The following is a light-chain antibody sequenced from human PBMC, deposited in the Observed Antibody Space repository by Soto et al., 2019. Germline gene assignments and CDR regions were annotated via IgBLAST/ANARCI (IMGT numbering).Light chain of an antibody. CDR1: QSTSSY. J-gene: IGKJ1*01. V-gene: IGKV1-5*01. CDR3: QQYNSYS. CDR2: HAS. Sequence: DIQMTHSPSTLSGSVGDRVTMTCRASQSTSSYLAWYQQKPGTAPKLLIYHASTLESGVPSRFSGSGSGTEFTLTISSLQPDDFATYYCQQYNSYSFGQGTKVDIK.